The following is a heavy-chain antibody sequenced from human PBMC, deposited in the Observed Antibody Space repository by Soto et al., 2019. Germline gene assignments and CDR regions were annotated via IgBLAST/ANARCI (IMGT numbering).Heavy chain of an antibody. CDR3: ARAVKRYFDY. CDR1: GVTFNTFA. CDR2: IIPVLGPA. Sequence: QVQLVQSGAEVKKPGSSVKVSCKASGVTFNTFAISWVRQAPGQGLEYMGGIIPVLGPANYAQRFQGRVTITADKSTRAAYLELINLTSEDTAVYYCARAVKRYFDYWGQGTLVTVSS. V-gene: IGHV1-69*06. J-gene: IGHJ4*02.